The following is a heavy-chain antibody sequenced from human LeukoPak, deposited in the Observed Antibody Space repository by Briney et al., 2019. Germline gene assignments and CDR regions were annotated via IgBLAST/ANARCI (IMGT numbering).Heavy chain of an antibody. CDR3: ARGSTSDWPLDH. CDR1: GYTFTSYY. V-gene: IGHV1-46*01. CDR2: INPSGGST. Sequence: GASVKVSCKASGYTFTSYYMHWVRQAPGQGLEWMGIINPSGGSTSYAQKFQDRVTITRDTSASTAYIELRSLRSEDTATYYCARGSTSDWPLDHWGQETLVTISS. D-gene: IGHD2-2*01. J-gene: IGHJ4*02.